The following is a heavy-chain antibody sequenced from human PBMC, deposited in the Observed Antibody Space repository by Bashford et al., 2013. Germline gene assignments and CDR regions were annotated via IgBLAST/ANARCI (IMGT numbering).Heavy chain of an antibody. CDR1: GGSISNYY. D-gene: IGHD6-25*01. CDR3: ARAPGYSSAHARKFDS. V-gene: IGHV4-59*01. Sequence: SETLSLTCTVSGGSISNYYWFWIRLPPGKGLEWIGFMYYSGSPSYNPSLKSRVTISVDTSKNQFSLNLSSVTAADTAVYYCARAPGYSSAHARKFDSWGQGTLVTVSS. J-gene: IGHJ4*02. CDR2: MYYSGSP.